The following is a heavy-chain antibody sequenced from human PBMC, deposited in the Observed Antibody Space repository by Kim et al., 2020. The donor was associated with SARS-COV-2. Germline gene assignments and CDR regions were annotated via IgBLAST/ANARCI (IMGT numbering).Heavy chain of an antibody. D-gene: IGHD3-16*01. Sequence: SETLSLTCTVSGYSISSGYYWGWIRQPPGKGLEWIGSIYHSGSTYYNPSLKSRVTISVDTSKNQFSLKLSPVTAADTAVYYCARARVGGARHNWFDPWG. CDR3: ARARVGGARHNWFDP. V-gene: IGHV4-38-2*02. J-gene: IGHJ5*02. CDR2: IYHSGST. CDR1: GYSISSGYY.